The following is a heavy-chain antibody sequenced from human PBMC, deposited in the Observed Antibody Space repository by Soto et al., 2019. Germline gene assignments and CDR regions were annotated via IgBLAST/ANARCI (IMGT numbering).Heavy chain of an antibody. J-gene: IGHJ4*02. Sequence: QVQRVQSGAEVKKPGASVKVSCKTSGYTFTTYGISWVRQAPGQGFEWMGWISANNGNTNHAQKFRGRISMTTDTSTSKAYMEVRSLRSDDTAVYYCAREGRGYEDYWGQGTRVIVSS. CDR3: AREGRGYEDY. D-gene: IGHD5-12*01. CDR1: GYTFTTYG. V-gene: IGHV1-18*01. CDR2: ISANNGNT.